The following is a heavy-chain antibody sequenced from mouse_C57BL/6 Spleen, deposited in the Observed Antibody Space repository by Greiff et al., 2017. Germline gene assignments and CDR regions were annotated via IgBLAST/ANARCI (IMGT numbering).Heavy chain of an antibody. CDR1: GFSLSTFGMG. Sequence: QVQLKESGPGILQPSQTLSLTCSFSGFSLSTFGMGVGWIRQPSGKGLEWLAHIWWDDDKYYNPALKSPLTISKDTSKNQVFLKIANVDTADTATYYCARPQNYYGSRYWYFDVWGTGTTVTVSS. J-gene: IGHJ1*03. V-gene: IGHV8-8*01. D-gene: IGHD1-1*01. CDR3: ARPQNYYGSRYWYFDV. CDR2: IWWDDDK.